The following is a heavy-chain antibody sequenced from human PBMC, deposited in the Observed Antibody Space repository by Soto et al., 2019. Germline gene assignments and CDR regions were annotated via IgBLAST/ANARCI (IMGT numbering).Heavy chain of an antibody. CDR1: GGSFSGYF. Sequence: QVQLQQWGAGLLKPSETLSLTCAVYGGSFSGYFWNWIRQPPGKGLEWIGELNDRGSTNYNPSRKSRVTITGDTSKNQFSLKLSSVTAADTAVYYFARRGSGSNSWGSNYIWFDPWGQGTLVTVSA. CDR2: LNDRGST. J-gene: IGHJ5*02. CDR3: ARRGSGSNSWGSNYIWFDP. V-gene: IGHV4-34*01. D-gene: IGHD1-26*01.